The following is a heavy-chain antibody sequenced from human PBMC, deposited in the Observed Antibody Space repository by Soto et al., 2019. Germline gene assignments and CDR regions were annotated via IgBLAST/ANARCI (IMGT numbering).Heavy chain of an antibody. J-gene: IGHJ4*02. V-gene: IGHV3-48*03. CDR3: VRYCAHGCYSPNAFDY. Sequence: GGSLRLSCAASGFTFSSYEMNWVRQSPGKGLEWVSYISRSGSPIYYADSVKGRFTISRDNAKSSLSLQMNSLTADDTALYYCVRYCAHGCYSPNAFDYWGQGTLVTVSS. CDR2: ISRSGSPI. D-gene: IGHD2-21*02. CDR1: GFTFSSYE.